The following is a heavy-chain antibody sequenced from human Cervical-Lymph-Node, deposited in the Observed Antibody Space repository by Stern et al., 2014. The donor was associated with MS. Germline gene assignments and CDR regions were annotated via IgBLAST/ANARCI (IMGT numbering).Heavy chain of an antibody. CDR1: GHPLSELA. J-gene: IGHJ4*02. CDR3: ATDRGVK. CDR2: FDPEDGET. Sequence: VQLVESGAEVKKPGASVTVSCNVSGHPLSELAIHWLRQLPTSGLEWLGQFDPEDGETVSAQRLQGRLPMPEATTTGTAYMTLTALTSDDPAVYYCATDRGVKWGPGTLVAVSS. V-gene: IGHV1-24*01. D-gene: IGHD3-10*01.